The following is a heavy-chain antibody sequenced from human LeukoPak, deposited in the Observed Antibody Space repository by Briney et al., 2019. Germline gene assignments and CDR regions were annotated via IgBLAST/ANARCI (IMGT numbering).Heavy chain of an antibody. V-gene: IGHV4-34*01. D-gene: IGHD5-18*01. CDR1: GGSFSGYY. CDR3: ARGRGYSYGL. Sequence: KTSETLSLTCAFYGGSFSGYYWSWIRQPPGKGLEWIGEINHSGSTNYNPSLKSRVTISVDTSKNQFSLKLSSVTAADTAVYYCARGRGYSYGLWGQGTLVTVSS. J-gene: IGHJ4*02. CDR2: INHSGST.